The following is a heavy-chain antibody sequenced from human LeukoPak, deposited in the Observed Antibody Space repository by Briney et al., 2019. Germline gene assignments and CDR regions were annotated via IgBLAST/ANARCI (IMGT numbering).Heavy chain of an antibody. Sequence: SVKVSCKASGGTFSSYAISWVRQAPGQGLEWMGRIIPIFGTANYAQKSQGRVTITTDESTSTAYMELSSLRSEDTAVYYCARTGSIAAAGTMTYFDYWGQGTLVTASS. CDR2: IIPIFGTA. CDR1: GGTFSSYA. V-gene: IGHV1-69*05. J-gene: IGHJ4*02. CDR3: ARTGSIAAAGTMTYFDY. D-gene: IGHD6-13*01.